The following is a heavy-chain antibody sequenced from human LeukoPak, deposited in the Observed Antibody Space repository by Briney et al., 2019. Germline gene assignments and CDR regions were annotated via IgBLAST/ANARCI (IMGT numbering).Heavy chain of an antibody. J-gene: IGHJ4*02. CDR2: ISSSDNTI. D-gene: IGHD5-18*01. Sequence: GGSLRLSCAASGFTFSNAWMSWVRQARGKGLEWVSYISSSDNTIHYADSVKGRFTISRDNAKNSLYLEMNSLRDEDTAVYYCARVHRGYSYGRLDYWGQGTLVTVSS. CDR1: GFTFSNAW. CDR3: ARVHRGYSYGRLDY. V-gene: IGHV3-11*04.